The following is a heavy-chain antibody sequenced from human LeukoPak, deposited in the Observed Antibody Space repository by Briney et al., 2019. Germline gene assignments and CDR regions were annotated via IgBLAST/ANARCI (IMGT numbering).Heavy chain of an antibody. J-gene: IGHJ4*02. CDR2: IIPIFGTA. Sequence: SVKVSCKASGGTFSSYAISWVRQAPGQGLEWMGGIIPIFGTANYAQKFQGRVTITADESTSTAYMELSSLRSEDTAVYYCARENIAAAGTPVSFDYWGQGTLVTVSS. CDR3: ARENIAAAGTPVSFDY. V-gene: IGHV1-69*13. CDR1: GGTFSSYA. D-gene: IGHD6-13*01.